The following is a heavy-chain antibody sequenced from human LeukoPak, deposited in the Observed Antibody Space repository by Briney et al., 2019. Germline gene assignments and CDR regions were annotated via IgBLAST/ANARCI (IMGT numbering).Heavy chain of an antibody. Sequence: GGSLRLSCAASGFTFSSYSMNWVRQAPGKGLEWVSSISSSSSYIYYADSVKGRFTISRDNAKNSLYLQMNSLRAEDTAVYYCARAAMVNYMDVWGKGTTVTISS. CDR1: GFTFSSYS. D-gene: IGHD5-18*01. CDR2: ISSSSSYI. J-gene: IGHJ6*03. V-gene: IGHV3-21*04. CDR3: ARAAMVNYMDV.